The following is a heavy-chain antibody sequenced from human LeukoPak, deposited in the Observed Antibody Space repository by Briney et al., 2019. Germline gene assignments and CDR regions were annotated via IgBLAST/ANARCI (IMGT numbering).Heavy chain of an antibody. Sequence: SETLSLTCTVSGGSISTSGYYWGWIRQPPGKGLEWIAGIYYSGNTYYNPSLKSRVSISVDPSNNQFSLNLTSVTAADTAVYFCARQATIVGANDGWFDPWGQGALVTVSS. CDR3: ARQATIVGANDGWFDP. J-gene: IGHJ5*02. V-gene: IGHV4-39*01. D-gene: IGHD1-26*01. CDR2: IYYSGNT. CDR1: GGSISTSGYY.